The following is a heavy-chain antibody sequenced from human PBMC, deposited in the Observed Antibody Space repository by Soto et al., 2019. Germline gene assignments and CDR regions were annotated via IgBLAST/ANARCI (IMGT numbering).Heavy chain of an antibody. Sequence: PGGSLRLSCAASGFTFSSYGMHWVRQAPGKGLEWVAVISYDGSNKYYADSVKGRFTISRDNSKNTLYLQMNSLRAEDTAVYYCAKDSYYDILTGYYPNWFDPWGQGTLVTVSS. CDR2: ISYDGSNK. J-gene: IGHJ5*02. D-gene: IGHD3-9*01. V-gene: IGHV3-30*18. CDR1: GFTFSSYG. CDR3: AKDSYYDILTGYYPNWFDP.